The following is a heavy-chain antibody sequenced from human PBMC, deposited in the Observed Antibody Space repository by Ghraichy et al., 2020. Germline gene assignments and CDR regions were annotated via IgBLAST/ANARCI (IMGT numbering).Heavy chain of an antibody. CDR1: GGSFSGYY. V-gene: IGHV4-34*01. CDR3: ARRARYYDFWSGYYTGMFWDY. J-gene: IGHJ4*02. D-gene: IGHD3-3*01. Sequence: SETLSLTCAVYGGSFSGYYWSWIRQPPGKGLEWIGEINHSGSTNYNPSLKSRVTISVDTSKNQFSLKLSSVTAADTAVYYCARRARYYDFWSGYYTGMFWDYWGQGTLVTVSS. CDR2: INHSGST.